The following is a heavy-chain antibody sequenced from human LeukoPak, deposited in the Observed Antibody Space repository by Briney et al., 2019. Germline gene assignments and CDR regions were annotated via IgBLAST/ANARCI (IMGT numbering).Heavy chain of an antibody. Sequence: ASVKVSCKASGYTFTGYYMHWVRQAPGQGLEWMGIINPSGGSTSYAQKFQGRVTMTRDTSTSTVYMELSSLRSEDTAVYYCARVGPGSSWSFDMGYWGQGTLVTVSS. CDR3: ARVGPGSSWSFDMGY. CDR1: GYTFTGYY. CDR2: INPSGGST. J-gene: IGHJ4*02. V-gene: IGHV1-46*01. D-gene: IGHD6-13*01.